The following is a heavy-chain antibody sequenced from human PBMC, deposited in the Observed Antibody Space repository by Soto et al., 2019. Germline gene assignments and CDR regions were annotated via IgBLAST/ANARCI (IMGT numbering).Heavy chain of an antibody. CDR2: ITSTRTTI. V-gene: IGHV3-48*02. CDR3: ARGGSPLNCFDP. J-gene: IGHJ5*02. D-gene: IGHD2-15*01. CDR1: GFTFSSYS. Sequence: EVQLVESGGGLVQPGGSLRLSCAASGFTFSSYSMNWVRQAPGKGLEWVSYITSTRTTIYYADSVKGRFTISRDNAKNPLYLQMNSLRDEDTAVYYCARGGSPLNCFDPWGQGTLVTVSS.